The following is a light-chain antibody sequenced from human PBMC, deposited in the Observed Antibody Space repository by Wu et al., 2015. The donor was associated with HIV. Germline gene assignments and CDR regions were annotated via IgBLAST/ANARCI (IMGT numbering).Light chain of an antibody. Sequence: EIVLTQSPGTLSLSPGETATLSCRASQSFGTNYLAWYQQKPGQAPRLLIYDASSRAAGIPDRFSGSGSGTEFTLTITGLQPEDFALYYCHQYGSSPLTFGGGTKVEIK. J-gene: IGKJ4*01. CDR3: HQYGSSPLT. V-gene: IGKV3-20*01. CDR1: QSFGTNY. CDR2: DAS.